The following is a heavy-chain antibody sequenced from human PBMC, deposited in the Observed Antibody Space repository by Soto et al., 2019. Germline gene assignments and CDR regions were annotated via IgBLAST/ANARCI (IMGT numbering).Heavy chain of an antibody. CDR2: IIPIFGTA. J-gene: IGHJ4*02. D-gene: IGHD3-22*01. Sequence: QVQLVQSGAEVKKPGSSVKVSCKASGGTFSSYAISWVRQAPGQGLEWMGGIIPIFGTANYAQKFQGRFTITADESTSTAYMELSSLRSEDTAVYYCARGYYYDSSGYYSNAYYFDYWGQGTLVTVSS. CDR3: ARGYYYDSSGYYSNAYYFDY. V-gene: IGHV1-69*01. CDR1: GGTFSSYA.